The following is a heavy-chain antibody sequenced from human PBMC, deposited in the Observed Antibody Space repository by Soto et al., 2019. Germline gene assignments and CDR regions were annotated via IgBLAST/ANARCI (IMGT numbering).Heavy chain of an antibody. CDR2: ISSSGAYT. J-gene: IGHJ6*02. D-gene: IGHD5-12*01. V-gene: IGHV3-21*01. CDR1: GFTFNTYS. CDR3: ARGGRASGYDFYYYGMDF. Sequence: XGSLRLSCAASGFTFNTYSMNWVRQAPGKGLDWVSSISSSGAYTYYSDSLKGRITISRDNANNSLYLQMNSLTAEDTAIYFCARGGRASGYDFYYYGMDFWGQGTKVTVSS.